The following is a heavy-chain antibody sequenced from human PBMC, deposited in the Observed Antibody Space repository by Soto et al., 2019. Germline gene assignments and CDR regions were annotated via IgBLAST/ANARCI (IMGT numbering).Heavy chain of an antibody. D-gene: IGHD4-17*01. Sequence: HPGGSLRLSCTTSGFTFNTYGMHWVRQAPGKGLEWVSAISGSGGSTYYADSVKGRFTISRDNSKNTLYLQMNSLRAEDTAVYYCAKSESPDYGDYYFDYWGQGTLVTVSS. CDR1: GFTFNTYG. CDR2: ISGSGGST. CDR3: AKSESPDYGDYYFDY. J-gene: IGHJ4*02. V-gene: IGHV3-23*01.